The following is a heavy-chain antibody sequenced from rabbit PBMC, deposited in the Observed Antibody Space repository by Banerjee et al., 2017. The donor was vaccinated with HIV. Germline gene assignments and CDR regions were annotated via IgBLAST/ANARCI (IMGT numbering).Heavy chain of an antibody. Sequence: QEQLVESGGGLVTLGGSLKLSCKASGIDFSSYYYMCWVRQAPGKGLELIACIYTSSGSTWYASWVNGRFTISKTSSTTVTLQMTSLTAADTATYFCARFYDDGYYKLWGQGTLVTVS. V-gene: IGHV1S43*01. J-gene: IGHJ6*01. CDR2: IYTSSGST. D-gene: IGHD1-1*01. CDR1: GIDFSSYYY. CDR3: ARFYDDGYYKL.